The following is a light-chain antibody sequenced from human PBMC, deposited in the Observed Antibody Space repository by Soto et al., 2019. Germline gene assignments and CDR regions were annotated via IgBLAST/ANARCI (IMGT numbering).Light chain of an antibody. V-gene: IGKV1-39*01. J-gene: IGKJ3*01. CDR1: QTINYY. Sequence: DIQMTQSPSSLPASVGDRVTVSCRANQTINYYLNWYQQKPGEAPKLLIYRASTLHAGVPSRFSRSGSGTDCTLPIDSLQSEDCSTYFCQQSDRAPFTFGPGTKLEIK. CDR3: QQSDRAPFT. CDR2: RAS.